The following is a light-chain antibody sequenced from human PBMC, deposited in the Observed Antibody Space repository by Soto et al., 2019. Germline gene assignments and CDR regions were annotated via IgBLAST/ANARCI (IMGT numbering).Light chain of an antibody. CDR1: QTISTC. V-gene: IGKV1-39*01. CDR2: AAS. J-gene: IGKJ1*01. CDR3: QQCLTTPRT. Sequence: DIQMTQFPSSLSASVGDRVTITCRASQTISTCLNWYQQKPGTAPKLLIYAASNLESGVPSRFSGSGSGTYFTLAISSLQPEDFATYYCQQCLTTPRTFGQGTRV.